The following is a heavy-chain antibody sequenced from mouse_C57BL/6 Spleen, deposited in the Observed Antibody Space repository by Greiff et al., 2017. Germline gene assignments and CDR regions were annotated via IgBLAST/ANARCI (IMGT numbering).Heavy chain of an antibody. CDR1: GFTFSNYW. J-gene: IGHJ2*01. D-gene: IGHD5-1*01. CDR3: TGGRVQSDY. Sequence: EVKVEESGGGLVQPGGSMKLSCVASGFTFSNYWMNWVRQSPGKGLEWVAQISPKSDNYATHYAVSVKGRLTMSRDDSTRSVYLQMNNLRAEDTGVYYCTGGRVQSDYWGQGTTLTVSS. V-gene: IGHV6-3*01. CDR2: ISPKSDNYAT.